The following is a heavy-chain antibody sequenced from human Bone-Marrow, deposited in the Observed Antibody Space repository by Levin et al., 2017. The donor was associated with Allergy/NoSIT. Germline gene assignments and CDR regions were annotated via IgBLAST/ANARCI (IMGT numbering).Heavy chain of an antibody. CDR1: GYTFTSND. CDR3: ARSYCSGGSCYLLDY. CDR2: MNPNSGNT. V-gene: IGHV1-8*01. Sequence: PGESLKISCKASGYTFTSNDINWVRQATGQGLEWMGYMNPNSGNTDYAQKFQGRVTMTRNTSISTAYMELSSLRSEDTAVYYCARSYCSGGSCYLLDYWGQGTLVTVSS. D-gene: IGHD2-15*01. J-gene: IGHJ4*02.